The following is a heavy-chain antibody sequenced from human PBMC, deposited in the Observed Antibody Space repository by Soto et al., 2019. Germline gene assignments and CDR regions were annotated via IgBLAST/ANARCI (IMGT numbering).Heavy chain of an antibody. CDR2: IYSGGST. D-gene: IGHD1-7*01. V-gene: IGHV3-66*01. Sequence: EVQRVESGGGLVQPGGSLRLSCAASGFTVSSNYMSWVRQAPGKGLEWGSVIYSGGSTYYADSVKGRFTISRDNAKNTLYLPMNSLRGEDTAVYYCASSTAAYNWNYDFLGYYYYYYMDVWGKGTTVTVSS. CDR1: GFTVSSNY. J-gene: IGHJ6*03. CDR3: ASSTAAYNWNYDFLGYYYYYYMDV.